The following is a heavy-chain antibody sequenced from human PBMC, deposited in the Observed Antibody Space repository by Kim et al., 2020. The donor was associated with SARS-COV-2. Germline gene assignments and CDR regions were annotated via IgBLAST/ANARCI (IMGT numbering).Heavy chain of an antibody. J-gene: IGHJ4*02. D-gene: IGHD3-22*01. CDR3: ARENSSGYQDY. CDR2: T. V-gene: IGHV4-31*02. Sequence: TYYNPSLKSRVTISVDTSKNQFSLKLSSVTAADTAVYYCARENSSGYQDYWGQGTLVTVSS.